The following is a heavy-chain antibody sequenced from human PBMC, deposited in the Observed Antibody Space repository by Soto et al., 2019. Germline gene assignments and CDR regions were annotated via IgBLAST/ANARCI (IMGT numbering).Heavy chain of an antibody. CDR2: LNAGNGNT. V-gene: IGHV1-3*05. Sequence: QVQLVQSGAEEKKPGASVKVSCKASGYTFTSYAMHWVRQAPGQRLEWMGWLNAGNGNTKYSQKFQGRVTITRDTSASKAYMELISLRSEDTAVYFCARSIVVVTALDYWGPGTLGTVSS. J-gene: IGHJ4*02. D-gene: IGHD2-21*02. CDR3: ARSIVVVTALDY. CDR1: GYTFTSYA.